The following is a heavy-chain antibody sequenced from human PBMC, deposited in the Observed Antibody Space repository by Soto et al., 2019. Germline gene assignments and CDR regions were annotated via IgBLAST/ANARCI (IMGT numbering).Heavy chain of an antibody. D-gene: IGHD3-16*01. V-gene: IGHV3-23*01. CDR1: GFTFRNYA. CDR2: LLRSGSSA. CDR3: AKDATSGEGIWLMDS. Sequence: PGGSLSLSCAASGFTFRNYAMTWARQAPGKGLEWVSSLLRSGSSAYYADSVRGRFTISSDTSANSLYLQMDNLRAEDTAIYYCAKDATSGEGIWLMDSWGQGTLVTVSS. J-gene: IGHJ5*02.